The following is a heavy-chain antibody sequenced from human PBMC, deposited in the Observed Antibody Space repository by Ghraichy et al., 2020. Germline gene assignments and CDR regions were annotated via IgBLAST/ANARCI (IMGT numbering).Heavy chain of an antibody. CDR2: ISGSGGST. CDR3: AKCIAVAGPTSDAFDI. V-gene: IGHV3-23*01. D-gene: IGHD6-19*01. Sequence: GGSLRLSCAASGFTFSSYAMSWVRQAPGKGLEWVSAISGSGGSTYYADSVKGRFTISRDNSKNTLYLQMNSLRAEDTAVYYCAKCIAVAGPTSDAFDIWGQGTMVTVSS. J-gene: IGHJ3*02. CDR1: GFTFSSYA.